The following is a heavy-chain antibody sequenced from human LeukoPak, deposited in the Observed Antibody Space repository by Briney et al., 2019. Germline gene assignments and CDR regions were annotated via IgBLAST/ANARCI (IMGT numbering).Heavy chain of an antibody. D-gene: IGHD3-10*01. V-gene: IGHV1-2*02. CDR2: INPNSGGT. CDR3: ARDLAGGSGPYYMDV. CDR1: GYTFTGYY. J-gene: IGHJ6*03. Sequence: ASVKVSCKASGYTFTGYYMHWVRQAPGQGLEWMGWINPNSGGTNYAQKFQGRVTMTRDTSISTAYMELSRLRSDDTAVYYCARDLAGGSGPYYMDVWGKGTTVTVSS.